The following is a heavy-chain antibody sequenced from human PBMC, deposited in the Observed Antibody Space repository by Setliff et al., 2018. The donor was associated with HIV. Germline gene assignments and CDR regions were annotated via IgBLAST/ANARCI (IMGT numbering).Heavy chain of an antibody. CDR2: IFVAGGT. V-gene: IGHV4-4*07. J-gene: IGHJ5*01. CDR3: ARDAGTSIEESGDAYTWIGS. CDR1: GGSLSDTHW. D-gene: IGHD2-21*02. Sequence: SETLSLTCTVSGGSLSDTHWWTWIRQPAGRGPQWIGRIFVAGGTKYNPSLKTRVTISLNASKNQFSLTLTAVTAADTAVYYCARDAGTSIEESGDAYTWIGSWGQGTLVTVSS.